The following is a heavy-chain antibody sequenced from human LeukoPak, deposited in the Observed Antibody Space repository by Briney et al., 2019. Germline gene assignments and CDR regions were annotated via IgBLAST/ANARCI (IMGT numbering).Heavy chain of an antibody. CDR3: AREYCSSTSCYNRHFDY. J-gene: IGHJ4*02. CDR1: GFTFSSYA. CDR2: ISYDGSNK. D-gene: IGHD2-2*02. Sequence: GGSLRLSCAASGFTFSSYAMHWVRQAPGKGLEWVAVISYDGSNKYYADSVKGRFTISRDNSKSTLYLQMNSLRAEDTAVYYCAREYCSSTSCYNRHFDYWGQGTLVTVSS. V-gene: IGHV3-30*04.